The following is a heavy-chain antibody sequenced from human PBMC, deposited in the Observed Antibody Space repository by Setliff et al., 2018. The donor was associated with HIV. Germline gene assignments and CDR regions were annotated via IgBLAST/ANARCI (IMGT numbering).Heavy chain of an antibody. Sequence: GESLKISCKGSGYSFTSYWIGWVRQMPGKGLEWMGIIYPGDSDTRYSPSFQGKVTISADKSISTAYLQWSSLKASDTAMYYCARRGSIAARPGLGAFDIWGQGTMVTVSS. CDR1: GYSFTSYW. CDR3: ARRGSIAARPGLGAFDI. V-gene: IGHV5-51*01. D-gene: IGHD6-6*01. CDR2: IYPGDSDT. J-gene: IGHJ3*02.